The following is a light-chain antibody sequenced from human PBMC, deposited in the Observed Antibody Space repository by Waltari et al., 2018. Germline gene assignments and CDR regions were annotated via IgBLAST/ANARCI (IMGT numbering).Light chain of an antibody. CDR1: QGISSF. CDR2: AAS. CDR3: QQVNSYPSL. J-gene: IGKJ2*01. Sequence: DIQLTQSPSSLSASVGDRVTITCRASQGISSFLTWYQQKLGKAPKLLIYAASTLQSGVPSRFSGSGSGTEFTLTISSLQPEDSATYYCQQVNSYPSLFGQGTKLEIK. V-gene: IGKV1-9*01.